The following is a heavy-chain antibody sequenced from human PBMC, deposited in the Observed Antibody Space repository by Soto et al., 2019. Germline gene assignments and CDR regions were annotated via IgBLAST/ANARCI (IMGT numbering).Heavy chain of an antibody. CDR2: LNHSGNT. D-gene: IGHD3-10*01. CDR1: GGSFSGYY. J-gene: IGHJ6*03. Sequence: SETLSLTCAVYGGSFSGYYWSWIRQPPGKGLEWIGELNHSGNTNYNPSLKSRVTISVDTSKNQFSLKLSSVTAADTALYYCAREDYHDYYYYYYIDVWGKGTTVTVSS. CDR3: AREDYHDYYYYYYIDV. V-gene: IGHV4-34*01.